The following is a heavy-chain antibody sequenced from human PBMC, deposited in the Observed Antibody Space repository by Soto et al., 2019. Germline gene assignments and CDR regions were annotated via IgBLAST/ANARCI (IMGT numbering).Heavy chain of an antibody. Sequence: PGGSLRLSCAASGFTFSNYEMHWVRQAPGKGLEWVAVISYDGSNKYYADSVKGRFTISRDNSKNTLYLQMNSLRAEDTAVYYCAREGLVPAAMPPWFDYWGQGTLVTVSS. D-gene: IGHD2-2*01. CDR1: GFTFSNYE. CDR3: AREGLVPAAMPPWFDY. CDR2: ISYDGSNK. J-gene: IGHJ4*02. V-gene: IGHV3-30-3*01.